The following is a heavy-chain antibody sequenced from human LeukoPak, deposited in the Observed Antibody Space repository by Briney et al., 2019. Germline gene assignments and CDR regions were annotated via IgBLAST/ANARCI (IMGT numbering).Heavy chain of an antibody. CDR3: ARGDEWELAIDF. CDR2: IKPNSGDT. CDR1: GYPFSGHY. V-gene: IGHV1-2*02. J-gene: IGHJ4*02. D-gene: IGHD1-26*01. Sequence: ASVKVSCKPSGYPFSGHYIHWVRHAPGHGLEWMGWIKPNSGDTNYAQKFQGRLTMTTDTTISTVYMELNRLTSDDTAVYYCARGDEWELAIDFWGQGTLITVSS.